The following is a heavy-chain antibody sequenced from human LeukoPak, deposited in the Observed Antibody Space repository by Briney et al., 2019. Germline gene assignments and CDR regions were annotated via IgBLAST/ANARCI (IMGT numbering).Heavy chain of an antibody. D-gene: IGHD2-2*02. CDR2: ISAYNGNT. Sequence: ASVTVSCTASGYTFTSYGISWVRQAPGQGLEWMGWISAYNGNTNYAQKLQGRVTMTTDTSTSTAYMELRSLRSDDTAVYYCARDIVVVPAAIPGYYYYGMDVWGQGTTVTVSS. CDR1: GYTFTSYG. V-gene: IGHV1-18*01. J-gene: IGHJ6*02. CDR3: ARDIVVVPAAIPGYYYYGMDV.